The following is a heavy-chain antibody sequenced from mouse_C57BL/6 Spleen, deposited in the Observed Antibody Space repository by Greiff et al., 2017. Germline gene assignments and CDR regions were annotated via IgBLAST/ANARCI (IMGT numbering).Heavy chain of an antibody. CDR3: ARTGTTVVGRYFDV. J-gene: IGHJ1*03. V-gene: IGHV1-54*01. D-gene: IGHD1-1*01. CDR1: GYAFTNYL. CDR2: INPGSGGT. Sequence: VQLQQSGAELVRPGTSVKVSCKASGYAFTNYLIEWVKQRPGQGLEWIGVINPGSGGTNYNEKFKGKETLTADKSSSTAYMQLSSLTSEDSAVYFCARTGTTVVGRYFDVWGTGTTVTVSS.